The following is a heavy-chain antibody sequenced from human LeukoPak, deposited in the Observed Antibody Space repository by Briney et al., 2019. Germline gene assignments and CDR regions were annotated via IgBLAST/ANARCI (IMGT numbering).Heavy chain of an antibody. CDR3: ARARTYYYDSSEPPYYFDY. D-gene: IGHD3-22*01. J-gene: IGHJ4*02. CDR1: GYTFTSYG. V-gene: IGHV1-18*01. Sequence: VKVSCKASGYTFTSYGISWMRQAPGQGLEWMGWISAYNGNTNYAQKLQGRVTMTTDTSTSTAYMELRSLRSDDTAVYYCARARTYYYDSSEPPYYFDYWGQGTLVTVSS. CDR2: ISAYNGNT.